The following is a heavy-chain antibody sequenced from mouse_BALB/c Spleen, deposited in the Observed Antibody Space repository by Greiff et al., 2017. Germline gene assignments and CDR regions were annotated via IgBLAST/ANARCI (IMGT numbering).Heavy chain of an antibody. Sequence: EVQLQQSGAELVRSGASVKLSCTASGFNIKDYYMHWVKQRPEQGLEWIGWIDPENGDTEYAPKFQGKATMTADTSSNTAYLQLSSLTSEDTAVYYCARSPYKGYYFGYWGQGTALTVS. CDR3: ARSPYKGYYFGY. CDR2: IDPENGDT. J-gene: IGHJ2*01. V-gene: IGHV14-4*02. CDR1: GFNIKDYY. D-gene: IGHD2-10*01.